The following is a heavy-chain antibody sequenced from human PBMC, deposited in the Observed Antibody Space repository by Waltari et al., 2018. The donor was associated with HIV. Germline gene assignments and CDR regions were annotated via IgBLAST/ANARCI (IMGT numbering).Heavy chain of an antibody. CDR1: GYPISSGSY. CDR2: IYHSGRT. D-gene: IGHD2-2*02. V-gene: IGHV4-38-2*02. Sequence: QVQLQESGPGLVKPSETLSLTCTVSGYPISSGSYWVWIRPHTRQGQEWIGSIYHSGRTYYNPSLKSRVTISVDTSKNQFSLKLSSVTAADTAVYYCAGYCSSTSCYTSTPYGMDVWGQGTTVTVSS. CDR3: AGYCSSTSCYTSTPYGMDV. J-gene: IGHJ6*02.